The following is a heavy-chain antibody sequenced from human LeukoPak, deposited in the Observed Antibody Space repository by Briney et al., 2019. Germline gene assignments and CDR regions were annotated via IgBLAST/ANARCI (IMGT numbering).Heavy chain of an antibody. Sequence: SGPTLVNPTQTLTLTCTFSGFSLSTSRMRVSWIRQPPGKALEWLARIDWDDDKFYSTSLKTRLTISKDTSKNQVVLTMTNMDPVDTATYYCARTTYSYGAQTLDYWCQGTLVTVSS. CDR1: GFSLSTSRMR. V-gene: IGHV2-70*04. CDR3: ARTTYSYGAQTLDY. CDR2: IDWDDDK. D-gene: IGHD5-18*01. J-gene: IGHJ4*02.